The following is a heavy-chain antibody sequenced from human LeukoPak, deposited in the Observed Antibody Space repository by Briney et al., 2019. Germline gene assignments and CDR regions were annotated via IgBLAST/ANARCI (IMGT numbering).Heavy chain of an antibody. Sequence: SQTLSLTCTVSGGSISSGSYYWNWIRQPAGKGLEWIGRIYSSGSTNYNPSLKSRVTISVDTSKNQFSLKLSSVTAADTAVYYCARDQYYDFWSGYSRRTNYYYYYMDVWGKGTTVTVSS. CDR1: GGSISSGSYY. J-gene: IGHJ6*03. CDR3: ARDQYYDFWSGYSRRTNYYYYYMDV. V-gene: IGHV4-61*02. CDR2: IYSSGST. D-gene: IGHD3-3*01.